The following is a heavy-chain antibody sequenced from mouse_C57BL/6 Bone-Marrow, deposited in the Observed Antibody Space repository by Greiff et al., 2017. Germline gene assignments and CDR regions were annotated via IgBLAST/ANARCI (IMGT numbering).Heavy chain of an antibody. V-gene: IGHV3-6*01. D-gene: IGHD2-13*01. Sequence: EVKLQESGPGLVKPSQSLSLTCSVTGYSITSGYYWNWIRQFPGNKLEWMGYISYDGSNNYNTSLKNRISITRDTSKSQFFLKLNSVTTEDTATYYCARTGDSPFAYWGKGILVTVAA. CDR1: GYSITSGYY. J-gene: IGHJ3*01. CDR3: ARTGDSPFAY. CDR2: ISYDGSN.